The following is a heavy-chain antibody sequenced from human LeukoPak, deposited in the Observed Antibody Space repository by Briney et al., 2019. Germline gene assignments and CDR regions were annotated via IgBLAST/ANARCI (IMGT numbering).Heavy chain of an antibody. CDR1: GGSISSHY. CDR3: ARAITIFGGDYFDY. D-gene: IGHD3-3*01. V-gene: IGHV4-59*11. Sequence: PSETLSLTCTVSGGSISSHYWSWIRQPPGKGLEWIGYIYYSGSTNYNPSLKSRVTISVDTSKNQFSLKLSSVTAADTAVYYCARAITIFGGDYFDYSGQGTLVTVSS. CDR2: IYYSGST. J-gene: IGHJ4*02.